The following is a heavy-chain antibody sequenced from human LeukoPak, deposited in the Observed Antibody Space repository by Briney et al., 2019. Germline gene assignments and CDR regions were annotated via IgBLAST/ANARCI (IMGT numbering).Heavy chain of an antibody. CDR2: INHSGRI. CDR1: GGSFSGYY. CDR3: ARGYSSSGYLYYYYYMDV. J-gene: IGHJ6*03. Sequence: SETLSLTCAVYGGSFSGYYWSWIRQPPGKGLEWIGEINHSGRINYNPSLKSRVTISVDTPKNQFSLKLSSVTAADTAVYYCARGYSSSGYLYYYYYMDVWGKGTTVTVSS. D-gene: IGHD3-22*01. V-gene: IGHV4-34*01.